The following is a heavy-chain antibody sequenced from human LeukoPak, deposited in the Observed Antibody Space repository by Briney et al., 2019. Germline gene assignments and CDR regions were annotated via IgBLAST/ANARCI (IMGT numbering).Heavy chain of an antibody. V-gene: IGHV3-23*01. Sequence: GGSLRLSCAASGFTFSNYAMSWVRQAPGKGLEWVAVISGRSTHYADSVKGRLTISRDNSKNTLYLQMKSLRAEDTAVYYCAKHMVVVAAADPWGQGTLVTVSS. J-gene: IGHJ5*02. CDR3: AKHMVVVAAADP. CDR2: ISGRST. D-gene: IGHD6-13*01. CDR1: GFTFSNYA.